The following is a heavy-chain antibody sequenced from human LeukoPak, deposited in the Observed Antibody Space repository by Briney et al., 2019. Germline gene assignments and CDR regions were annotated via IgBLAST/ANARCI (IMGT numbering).Heavy chain of an antibody. D-gene: IGHD3-16*02. CDR2: FDPEDGET. Sequence: GASVKVSCKVSGYTLTELSMHWVRQAPGKGLERMGGFDPEDGETIYAQKFQGRVTMTEDTSTDTAYMELSSLRSEDTAVYYCATVRRYYDYVWGSYRPGPFDYWGQGTLVTVSS. J-gene: IGHJ4*02. CDR3: ATVRRYYDYVWGSYRPGPFDY. CDR1: GYTLTELS. V-gene: IGHV1-24*01.